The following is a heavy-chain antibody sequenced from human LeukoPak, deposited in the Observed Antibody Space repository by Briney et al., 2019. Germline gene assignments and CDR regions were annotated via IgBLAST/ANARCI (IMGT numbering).Heavy chain of an antibody. Sequence: PSETLSLTCTVSGGSISSSSYYWGWIRQPPGKGLKWIGSIYYSGSTYYNPSLKNRVTISVDTSKNQFSLKLSSVTAADTAVYYCAREIVVVVAASYYYYMDVWGKGTTVTISS. J-gene: IGHJ6*03. CDR2: IYYSGST. CDR1: GGSISSSSYY. V-gene: IGHV4-39*07. D-gene: IGHD2-15*01. CDR3: AREIVVVVAASYYYYMDV.